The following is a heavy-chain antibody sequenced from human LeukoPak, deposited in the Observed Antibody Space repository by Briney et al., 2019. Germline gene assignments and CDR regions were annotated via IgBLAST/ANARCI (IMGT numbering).Heavy chain of an antibody. Sequence: GGSLRLSCAASGFTFSSYGMHWVRQAPGKGLEWVAVISYDGSNKYYADSVKGRFTISRDNSKNTLYLQMNSLRAEDTAVYYCAKVRGIAVAGTHHKYFDYWGQGTLVTVSS. D-gene: IGHD6-19*01. V-gene: IGHV3-30*18. J-gene: IGHJ4*02. CDR3: AKVRGIAVAGTHHKYFDY. CDR2: ISYDGSNK. CDR1: GFTFSSYG.